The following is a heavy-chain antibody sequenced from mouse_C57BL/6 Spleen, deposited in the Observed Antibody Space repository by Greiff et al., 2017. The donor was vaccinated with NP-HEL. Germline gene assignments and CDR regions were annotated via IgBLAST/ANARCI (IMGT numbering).Heavy chain of an antibody. CDR3: ASPSNLDY. V-gene: IGHV1-82*01. CDR1: GYAFSSSW. Sequence: QVQLQQSGPELVKPGASVKISCKASGYAFSSSWMNWVKQRPGKGLEWIGRIYPGDGDTNYNGKFKGKATLTADKSSSTAYMHLSSLTSEDSAVYFCASPSNLDYWGQGTLVTVSA. D-gene: IGHD2-5*01. J-gene: IGHJ3*01. CDR2: IYPGDGDT.